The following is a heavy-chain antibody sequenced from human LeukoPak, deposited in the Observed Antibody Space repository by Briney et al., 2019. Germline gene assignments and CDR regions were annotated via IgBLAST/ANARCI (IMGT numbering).Heavy chain of an antibody. V-gene: IGHV3-30*03. CDR2: IRCGGGNI. J-gene: IGHJ4*02. CDR1: GFTFSSYA. Sequence: GGSLRLSCAASGFTFSSYAMSWFRQAPGKGLEWVSVIRCGGGNIYYAASVEGRFTISRDNSKNTLYLQMNGLRAEDTALYYCGRYAKTVPVAEFDNWGQGTLVTVSS. D-gene: IGHD6-19*01. CDR3: GRYAKTVPVAEFDN.